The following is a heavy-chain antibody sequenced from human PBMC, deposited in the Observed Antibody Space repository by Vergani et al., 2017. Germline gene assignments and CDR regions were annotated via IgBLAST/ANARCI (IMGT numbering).Heavy chain of an antibody. CDR1: GGTFSSYA. CDR2: IIPIFGTA. CDR3: ASNYDSSGYYTGDAFDI. J-gene: IGHJ3*02. D-gene: IGHD3-22*01. Sequence: HVQLVQSGAEVKKPGSPVKVSCKASGGTFSSYAISWVRQAPGQGLEWMGGIIPIFGTATYAQKFQGRVTITSYESTSTAYMELSSLRSEDTAVYYCASNYDSSGYYTGDAFDIWGQGTMVTVSS. V-gene: IGHV1-69*01.